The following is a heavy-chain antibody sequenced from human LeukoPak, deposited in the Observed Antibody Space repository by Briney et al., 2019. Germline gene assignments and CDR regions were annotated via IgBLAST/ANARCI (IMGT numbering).Heavy chain of an antibody. CDR2: ITDSGGDT. Sequence: PGGSLRLSCAASGFTFSRYAMSWVRQAPGKGLEWVSAITDSGGDTYHADSVKGRLTISRDNSNNALYLQMNSLRVEETARYYCVKGSSSSRPYYFDYWGQGTLVTVSS. CDR3: VKGSSSSRPYYFDY. CDR1: GFTFSRYA. V-gene: IGHV3-23*01. J-gene: IGHJ4*02. D-gene: IGHD6-6*01.